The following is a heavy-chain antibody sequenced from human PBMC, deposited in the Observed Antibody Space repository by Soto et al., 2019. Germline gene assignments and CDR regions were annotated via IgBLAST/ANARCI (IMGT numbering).Heavy chain of an antibody. J-gene: IGHJ4*02. CDR3: ARVESSGYYLPYYFDY. D-gene: IGHD3-22*01. CDR2: MNPNSGNT. V-gene: IGHV1-8*01. Sequence: QVQLVQSGAEVKKPGASVKVSCKASGYTFTSYDINWVRQATGQGLEWMGWMNPNSGNTGYAQKFQGRVSMTRNTSISTAYMELSSLRSEDTAVYYCARVESSGYYLPYYFDYWGQGTLVTVSS. CDR1: GYTFTSYD.